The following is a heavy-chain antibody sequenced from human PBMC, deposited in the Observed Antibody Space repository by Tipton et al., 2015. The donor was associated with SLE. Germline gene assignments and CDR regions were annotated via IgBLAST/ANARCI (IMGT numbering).Heavy chain of an antibody. D-gene: IGHD2-8*01. Sequence: LRLSCAVYGGSFSDYSWSWIRQPPGKGLEWIGEINHSGSTIYNPSLKSRVTISIATSKNQFSLRLSSVPAADSAVYYCARACTPGVCYTSSFDYGGQGTLVTVSP. J-gene: IGHJ4*02. CDR2: INHSGST. CDR3: ARACTPGVCYTSSFDY. CDR1: GGSFSDYS. V-gene: IGHV4-34*01.